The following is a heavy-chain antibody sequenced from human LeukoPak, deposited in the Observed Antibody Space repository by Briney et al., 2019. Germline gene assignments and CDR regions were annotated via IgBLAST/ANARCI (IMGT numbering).Heavy chain of an antibody. CDR3: ARDGHSPADY. CDR1: GFGFSSYV. CDR2: ISHDGSDK. J-gene: IGHJ4*02. Sequence: PGGSLRLSCAAPGFGFSSYVMHWVRQGQGKGLEWVADISHDGSDKFYADSVKGRFTISRDNSKNTLYLQMNNLRPEDTAVYYCARDGHSPADYWGQGTLVTVSS. D-gene: IGHD5-18*01. V-gene: IGHV3-30*03.